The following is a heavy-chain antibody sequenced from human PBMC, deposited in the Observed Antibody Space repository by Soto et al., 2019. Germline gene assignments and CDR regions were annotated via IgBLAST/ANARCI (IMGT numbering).Heavy chain of an antibody. D-gene: IGHD1-7*01. V-gene: IGHV4-59*01. J-gene: IGHJ6*02. CDR3: AREGLTGTIGLYYYYGMDV. CDR1: GGSISSYY. Sequence: QVQLQESGPGLVKPSETLSLTCTVSGGSISSYYWSWIRQPPGKGLEWIGYIYYSGSTNYNPSLTSRVPISVDTSKNQFSLKLSSVTAADTAVYYCAREGLTGTIGLYYYYGMDVWGQGTTVTVSS. CDR2: IYYSGST.